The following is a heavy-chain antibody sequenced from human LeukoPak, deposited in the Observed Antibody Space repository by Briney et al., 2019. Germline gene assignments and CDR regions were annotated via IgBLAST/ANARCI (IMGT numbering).Heavy chain of an antibody. J-gene: IGHJ4*02. CDR1: GFTFSDYY. CDR2: ISSSGGYT. V-gene: IGHV3-11*05. Sequence: PGGSLRLPCAASGFTFSDYYMSWIRQAPGKGLEWISYISSSGGYTNYADSVKGRFTISRDNAKNSLYLQMNSLTAEDTAIYYCARDSTKDYWGQGTLVTVSS. D-gene: IGHD1-26*01. CDR3: ARDSTKDY.